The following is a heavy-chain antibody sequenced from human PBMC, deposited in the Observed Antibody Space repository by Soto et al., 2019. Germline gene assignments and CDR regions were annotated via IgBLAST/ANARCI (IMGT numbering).Heavy chain of an antibody. V-gene: IGHV3-53*01. CDR2: IYSGGYT. CDR1: GFTVSNHF. Sequence: GGSLRLSCAASGFTVSNHFMNWVRQAPVKGLEWVSVIYSGGYTHYVDSVKGRFTISRDNSKNTLHLQMNSLRAEDTAVYYCARSGSYVNGFDSWGQGTLVTVSS. CDR3: ARSGSYVNGFDS. D-gene: IGHD1-26*01. J-gene: IGHJ4*02.